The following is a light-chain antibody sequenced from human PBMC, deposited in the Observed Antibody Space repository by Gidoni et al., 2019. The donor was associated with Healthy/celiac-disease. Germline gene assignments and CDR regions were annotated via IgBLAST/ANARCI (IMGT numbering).Light chain of an antibody. CDR2: DAS. J-gene: IGKJ2*01. Sequence: DIQVTQSPSSLSASVGGRVTSTCQASQDISNYLNWYQQKPGKAPKLLIYDASKLETGFPSRFSGSGSGTDFTFTISSLQPEDIATYYCQQYDTPPTLGHXPQLELK. CDR1: QDISNY. CDR3: QQYDTPPT. V-gene: IGKV1-33*01.